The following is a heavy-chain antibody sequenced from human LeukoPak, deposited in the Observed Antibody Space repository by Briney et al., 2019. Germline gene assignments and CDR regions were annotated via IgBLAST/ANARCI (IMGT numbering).Heavy chain of an antibody. V-gene: IGHV1-2*02. CDR2: INPNSGGT. D-gene: IGHD3-9*01. J-gene: IGHJ4*02. Sequence: GASVKVSCKASGYTFTGYYMHWVRQAPGQGLEWMGWINPNSGGTNYAQKFQGRVTMTRDTSISTAYMELNRLRSDDTAVYYCARGSLGHYDILTGYYFDYWGQGTLVTVSS. CDR1: GYTFTGYY. CDR3: ARGSLGHYDILTGYYFDY.